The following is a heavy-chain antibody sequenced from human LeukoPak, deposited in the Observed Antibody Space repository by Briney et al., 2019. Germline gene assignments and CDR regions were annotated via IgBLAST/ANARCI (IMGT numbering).Heavy chain of an antibody. J-gene: IGHJ4*02. CDR2: IYHSGST. Sequence: SGTLSLTCAVSGGSISSSNWWSWVRQPPGKGLEWLGEIYHSGSTNYDPSLKSRVTISVDKSKNQFSLKLSSVTAADTAVYYCAREHGSGSPYFDYWGQGTLVTVSS. CDR3: AREHGSGSPYFDY. CDR1: GGSISSSNW. V-gene: IGHV4-4*02. D-gene: IGHD3-10*01.